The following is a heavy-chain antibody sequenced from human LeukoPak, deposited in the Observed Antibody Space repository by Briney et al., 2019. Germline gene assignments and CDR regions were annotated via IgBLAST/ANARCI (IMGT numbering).Heavy chain of an antibody. J-gene: IGHJ5*02. V-gene: IGHV3-23*01. Sequence: GGSLRLSCVASGFTFNSYNINWVAQAPGKGLEWVATISGSGGRTFHADSVKGRFTISRYNSMNTLFLQMNSLRVDDTAVYYCARDLLPLGGTLGHWFDPWGQGTLVTVSS. CDR3: ARDLLPLGGTLGHWFDP. CDR1: GFTFNSYN. CDR2: ISGSGGRT. D-gene: IGHD1-26*01.